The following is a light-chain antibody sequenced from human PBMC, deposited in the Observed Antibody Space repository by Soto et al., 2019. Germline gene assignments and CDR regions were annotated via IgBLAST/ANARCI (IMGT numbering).Light chain of an antibody. Sequence: QSALTQPASVSGSPGQSITISCTGTSSDVGGFNYVSWYQQHPGKTPKLLIYEVRLRPTGVSDRFSGSRSGNTASLTISGLQAEDEADYYCCSYVGSDYVFGTGTKLTVL. CDR2: EVR. CDR3: CSYVGSDYV. V-gene: IGLV2-14*01. CDR1: SSDVGGFNY. J-gene: IGLJ1*01.